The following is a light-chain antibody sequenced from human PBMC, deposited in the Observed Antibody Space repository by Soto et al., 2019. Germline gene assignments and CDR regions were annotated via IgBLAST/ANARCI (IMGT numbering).Light chain of an antibody. CDR2: DAS. Sequence: EIVLTQSPATLSLSPGERANLSCRASQSVSSYLAWYQQKPGQAPRLLIYDASNRATGIPARFGGHGSGTDFILSINRLEPEDSAVYYCQQYGGSPRTFGQGTKVDNK. V-gene: IGKV3-11*01. CDR3: QQYGGSPRT. J-gene: IGKJ1*01. CDR1: QSVSSY.